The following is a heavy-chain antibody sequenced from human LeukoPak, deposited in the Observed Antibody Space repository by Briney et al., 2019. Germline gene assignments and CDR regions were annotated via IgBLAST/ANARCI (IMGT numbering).Heavy chain of an antibody. CDR1: GYTLTRLS. CDR2: FDPEDGET. D-gene: IGHD2-15*01. Sequence: ASVKVSCKAPGYTLTRLSIHWVRQPSGKGLEWMGAFDPEDGETIYAQEFQGRATMTADTSADTAYMELSSLTSDDTAVYYCAREECSGGSCYPGDFWGQGTLVTVSS. V-gene: IGHV1-24*01. J-gene: IGHJ4*02. CDR3: AREECSGGSCYPGDF.